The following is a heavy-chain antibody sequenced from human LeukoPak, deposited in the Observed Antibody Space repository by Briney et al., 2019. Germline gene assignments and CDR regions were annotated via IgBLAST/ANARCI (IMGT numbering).Heavy chain of an antibody. V-gene: IGHV3-30-3*01. J-gene: IGHJ4*02. Sequence: PGGSLRLSCAASGFTFSSYAMHWVRQAPGKGLEWVAVMSYDGSNKYYADSVKGRFTISRDNSKNTLYLQMNSLRAEDTAVYYCARDQWGGYPFIPFDYWGQGTLVTVSS. D-gene: IGHD5-18*01. CDR2: MSYDGSNK. CDR1: GFTFSSYA. CDR3: ARDQWGGYPFIPFDY.